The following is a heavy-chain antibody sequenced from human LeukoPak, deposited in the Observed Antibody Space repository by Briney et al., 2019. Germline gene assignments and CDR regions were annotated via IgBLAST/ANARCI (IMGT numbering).Heavy chain of an antibody. J-gene: IGHJ4*02. CDR2: ISSSNTYI. Sequence: PGGSLRLSCAASGFTFSSYSMLWVRQAPGKGLEWVSSISSSNTYIYYADSVKGRFTISRDNAKNSLFLQMNDLRAEDTAVYYCAGQGGAYFDYWGQGTLVTVSS. V-gene: IGHV3-21*06. CDR1: GFTFSSYS. CDR3: AGQGGAYFDY.